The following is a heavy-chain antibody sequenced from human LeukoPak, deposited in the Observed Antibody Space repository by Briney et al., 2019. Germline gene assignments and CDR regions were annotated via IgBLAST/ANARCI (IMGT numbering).Heavy chain of an antibody. D-gene: IGHD1-26*01. Sequence: KPSQTLSLTCTVSGGSISSGGYYWSWIRQHPGKGLEWIGYIYYSGSTYYNPSLKSRVTMSLDRSKNHLSLTLTSVTAADTAVYYCSRESGAFSPFGYWGQGTLVTVSS. CDR2: IYYSGST. CDR1: GGSISSGGYY. V-gene: IGHV4-31*03. J-gene: IGHJ4*02. CDR3: SRESGAFSPFGY.